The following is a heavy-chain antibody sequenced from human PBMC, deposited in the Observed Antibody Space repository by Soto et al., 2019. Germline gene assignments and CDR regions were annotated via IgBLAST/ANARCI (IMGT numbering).Heavy chain of an antibody. CDR2: IYYSGST. CDR3: ARFIVVVPAAMRVDAFDI. J-gene: IGHJ3*02. Sequence: SETLSLTCTVSGVSISSGGYYWSWIRQHPGKGLEWIGYIYYSGSTYYNPSLKSRVTISVDTSKNQFSLKLSSVTAADTAVYYCARFIVVVPAAMRVDAFDIWGQGTMVTVSS. CDR1: GVSISSGGYY. D-gene: IGHD2-2*01. V-gene: IGHV4-31*03.